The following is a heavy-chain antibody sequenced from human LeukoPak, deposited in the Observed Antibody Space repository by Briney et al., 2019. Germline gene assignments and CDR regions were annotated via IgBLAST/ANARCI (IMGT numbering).Heavy chain of an antibody. Sequence: PSETLSLTCTVSGGSISSYYWSWIRQPPGKGLEWIGYISYSGSTNFNPSLKSRVTISVDTSKNQFSLKLSSVTAADTAVYYCAREGTAGTNLDWFDPWGQGTLVTVSS. CDR3: AREGTAGTNLDWFDP. CDR1: GGSISSYY. CDR2: ISYSGST. D-gene: IGHD1-1*01. V-gene: IGHV4-59*01. J-gene: IGHJ5*02.